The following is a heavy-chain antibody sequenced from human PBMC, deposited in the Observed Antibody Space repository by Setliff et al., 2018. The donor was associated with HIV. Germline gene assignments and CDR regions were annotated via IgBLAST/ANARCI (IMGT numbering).Heavy chain of an antibody. CDR2: VEPQHGET. Sequence: VKVSCTASGYTFTDYYMHWVQQAPGKGLEWMGRVEPQHGETIFAGKFQGRVTITADTSTDTAYMELSSLRSEDTAVYFCARGTTATDYYYYMDVWGKGTSVTVSS. V-gene: IGHV1-69-2*01. D-gene: IGHD4-17*01. J-gene: IGHJ6*03. CDR1: GYTFTDYY. CDR3: ARGTTATDYYYYMDV.